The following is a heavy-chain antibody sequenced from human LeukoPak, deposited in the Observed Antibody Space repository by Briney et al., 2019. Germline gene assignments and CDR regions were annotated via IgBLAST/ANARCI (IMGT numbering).Heavy chain of an antibody. CDR2: IKSKTDGGTT. Sequence: GGSLRLSCAASGFTFSNAWMNWVRQAPGKGLEWVGRIKSKTDGGTTDYAAPVKGRFTISRDDSKNTLYLQMNSLKTEDTVVYYCSTTYYYDSSEGYWGQGTLVTVSS. V-gene: IGHV3-15*07. CDR3: STTYYYDSSEGY. D-gene: IGHD3-22*01. J-gene: IGHJ4*02. CDR1: GFTFSNAW.